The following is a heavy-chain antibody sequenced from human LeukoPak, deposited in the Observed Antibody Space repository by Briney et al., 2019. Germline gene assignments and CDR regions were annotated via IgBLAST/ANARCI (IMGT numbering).Heavy chain of an antibody. Sequence: GGSLRPSCAASGFTFSSYSMNWVRQAPGKGLEWVSSISSSSSYIYYADSVKGRFTISRDNAKNSLYLQMNSLRAEDTAVYYCARDWGGSWYDGGYYYYGMDVWGQGTTVTVSS. V-gene: IGHV3-21*01. CDR2: ISSSSSYI. CDR3: ARDWGGSWYDGGYYYYGMDV. CDR1: GFTFSSYS. J-gene: IGHJ6*02. D-gene: IGHD6-13*01.